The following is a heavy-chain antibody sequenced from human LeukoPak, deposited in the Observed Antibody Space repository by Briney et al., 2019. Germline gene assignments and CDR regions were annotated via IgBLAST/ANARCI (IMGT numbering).Heavy chain of an antibody. D-gene: IGHD3-16*01. Sequence: GGSLRLSCAASGFTFSSYGMHWVRQAPGKGLEWVTVIWYDGSNKYYADSVKGRFTISRDNSKNTLYLQMNSLRAEDTAVYYCARAAYRQNWSYEDYWGQGTLVTVSS. CDR3: ARAAYRQNWSYEDY. J-gene: IGHJ4*02. CDR1: GFTFSSYG. CDR2: IWYDGSNK. V-gene: IGHV3-33*08.